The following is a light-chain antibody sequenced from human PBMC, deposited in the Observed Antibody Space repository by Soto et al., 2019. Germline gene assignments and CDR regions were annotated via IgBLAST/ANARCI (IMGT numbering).Light chain of an antibody. V-gene: IGKV1-5*03. CDR1: QSIDTW. CDR2: KAS. J-gene: IGKJ1*01. CDR3: QEYRNEYGT. Sequence: DIQMTQSPATLAASVGDRVSITCRASQSIDTWLAWYQQKAGKAPNLLIYKASRLESGVPSRFSGSGSGTEFHLTISSLQPEDFGSYYGQEYRNEYGTFGQGTKVEMK.